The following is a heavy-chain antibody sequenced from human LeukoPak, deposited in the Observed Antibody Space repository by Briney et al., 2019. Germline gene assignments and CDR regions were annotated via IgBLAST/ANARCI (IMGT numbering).Heavy chain of an antibody. CDR1: GSPFTSYW. D-gene: IGHD3-16*01. CDR2: IYPGDFDT. J-gene: IGHJ6*02. V-gene: IGHV5-51*01. Sequence: GESLEISGQGSGSPFTSYWIAWVRQLPGKGLEWMGTIYPGDFDTRYSPSFQGQVTISADKSISTAYLQWSSLKASDTATYYCARYPPGGDYYYYGMDVWGQGTTVTVSS. CDR3: ARYPPGGDYYYYGMDV.